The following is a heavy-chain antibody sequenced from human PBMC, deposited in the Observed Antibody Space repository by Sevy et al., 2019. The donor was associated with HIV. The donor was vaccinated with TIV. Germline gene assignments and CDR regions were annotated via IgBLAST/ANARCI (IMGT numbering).Heavy chain of an antibody. CDR1: GFTFSSYA. D-gene: IGHD3-16*01. CDR2: ISYDGSNK. V-gene: IGHV3-30-3*01. Sequence: GGSLRLSCAASGFTFSSYAMHWVRQAPGKGLEWVAVISYDGSNKYYADSVKGRFTNSRDNSKNTLYLQMNSLRAEDTAVYYCARVGNYDYDDAFDIWGQGTMVTVSS. J-gene: IGHJ3*02. CDR3: ARVGNYDYDDAFDI.